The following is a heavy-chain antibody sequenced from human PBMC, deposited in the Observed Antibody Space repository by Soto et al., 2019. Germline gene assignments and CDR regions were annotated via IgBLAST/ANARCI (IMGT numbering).Heavy chain of an antibody. CDR1: GYTFTTYE. CDR2: MSPSSGNT. V-gene: IGHV1-8*01. Sequence: QVQLVQSGAEVKKPGASVKVSCKASGYTFTTYEINWVRQVPGQGLEWMGWMSPSSGNTGYVDQFRGRVTMTSNTSMTTAYKELCSLRSEDTAVYYCARVGGQLFGDHGVDVWGQGTTVTVSS. J-gene: IGHJ6*02. D-gene: IGHD3-10*01. CDR3: ARVGGQLFGDHGVDV.